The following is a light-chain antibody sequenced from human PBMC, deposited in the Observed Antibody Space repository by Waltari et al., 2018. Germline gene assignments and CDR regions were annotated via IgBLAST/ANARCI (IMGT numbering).Light chain of an antibody. CDR1: NSDIERNN. Sequence: QSVVTQPPSASGAPGQRVTISCSGSNSDIERNNVCWYQQFPGLAPKLPIYKKTQRPSGGPDRFSGSKSGTSATLAISGLRSEDEADYCCAAWDHSLGGPVFGGGTKLTVL. CDR3: AAWDHSLGGPV. CDR2: KKT. V-gene: IGLV1-47*01. J-gene: IGLJ3*02.